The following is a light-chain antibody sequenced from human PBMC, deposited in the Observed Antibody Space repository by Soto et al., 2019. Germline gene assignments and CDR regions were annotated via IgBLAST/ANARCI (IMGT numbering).Light chain of an antibody. J-gene: IGKJ5*01. CDR2: DAS. Sequence: EIQMTQSPYSLFASVGDRVTITCRASQGIDKWLGWFQQKPEKAPKSLIFDASSLQSGVPSRFSGSGSGTDFTLTITSLQPEDFATYYCQQYYAYPITFGQGTRLEIK. CDR1: QGIDKW. CDR3: QQYYAYPIT. V-gene: IGKV1D-16*01.